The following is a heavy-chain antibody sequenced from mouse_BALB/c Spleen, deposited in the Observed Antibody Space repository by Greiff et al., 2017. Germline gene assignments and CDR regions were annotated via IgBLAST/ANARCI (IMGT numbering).Heavy chain of an antibody. CDR3: ARFTTAKAMDY. CDR2: ISNGGGST. J-gene: IGHJ4*01. D-gene: IGHD1-2*01. CDR1: GFTFSSYT. V-gene: IGHV5-12-2*01. Sequence: EVMLVESGGGLVQPGGSLKLSCAASGFTFSSYTMSWVRQTPEKRLEWVAYISNGGGSTYYPDTVKGRFTISRDNAKNTLYLQMSSLKSEDTAMYYCARFTTAKAMDYWGQGTSVTVSS.